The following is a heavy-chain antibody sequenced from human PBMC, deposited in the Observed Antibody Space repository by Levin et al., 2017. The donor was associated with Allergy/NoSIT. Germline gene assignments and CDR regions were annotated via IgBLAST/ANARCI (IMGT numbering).Heavy chain of an antibody. Sequence: GESLKISCAASGFTFSSYAMSWVRQAPGKGLEWVSAISGSGGSTYYADSVKGRFTISRDNSKNTLYLQMNSLRAEDTAVYYCATNGFYGDYAGYFDYWGQGTLVTVSS. J-gene: IGHJ4*02. D-gene: IGHD4-17*01. V-gene: IGHV3-23*01. CDR1: GFTFSSYA. CDR2: ISGSGGST. CDR3: ATNGFYGDYAGYFDY.